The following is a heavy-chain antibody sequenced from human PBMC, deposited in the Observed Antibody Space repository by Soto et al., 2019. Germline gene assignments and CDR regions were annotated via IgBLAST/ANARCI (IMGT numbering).Heavy chain of an antibody. D-gene: IGHD3-10*01. V-gene: IGHV4-31*03. CDR1: GGSISSGGYY. CDR2: IYYSGST. Sequence: SETLSLTCTVSGGSISSGGYYWSWIRQHPGKGLEWIGYIYYSGSTYYNPSLKSRVTISVDTSKNQFSLKLSSVTAADTAVYYCASSRFGELYNWFDPWGQGTLVTVSS. CDR3: ASSRFGELYNWFDP. J-gene: IGHJ5*02.